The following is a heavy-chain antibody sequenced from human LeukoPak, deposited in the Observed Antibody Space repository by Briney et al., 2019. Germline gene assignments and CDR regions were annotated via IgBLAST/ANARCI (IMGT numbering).Heavy chain of an antibody. V-gene: IGHV4-59*01. CDR3: ARTMVRGVRGAFDI. CDR1: VGSISSYY. Sequence: PSETLSLTCTVPVGSISSYYWSWIRQPPRKGLEWIGYIYYSGSTNYNPSLKSRVTISVDTSKNQFSLKLSSVTAADTGVYFCARTMVRGVRGAFDIWGQGTMVTVSS. J-gene: IGHJ3*02. CDR2: IYYSGST. D-gene: IGHD3-10*01.